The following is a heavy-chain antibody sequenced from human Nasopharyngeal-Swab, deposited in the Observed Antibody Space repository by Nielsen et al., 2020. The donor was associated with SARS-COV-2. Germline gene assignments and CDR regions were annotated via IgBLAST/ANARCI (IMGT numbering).Heavy chain of an antibody. CDR2: IYHSGST. Sequence: WIRQPPGKGLEWIGYIYHSGSTYYNPSLKSRVTISVDRSKNQLSLKLSSVTAADTAVYYCAREGILWFGEAMWLFFDYWGQGTLVTVSS. J-gene: IGHJ4*02. D-gene: IGHD3-10*01. V-gene: IGHV4-30-2*01. CDR3: AREGILWFGEAMWLFFDY.